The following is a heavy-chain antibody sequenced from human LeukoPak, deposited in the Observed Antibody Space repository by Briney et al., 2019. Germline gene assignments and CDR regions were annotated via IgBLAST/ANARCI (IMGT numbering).Heavy chain of an antibody. CDR3: ARYSTNWTFDY. Sequence: SETLSLTCTVSGGSISSGGYYWSWIRQPPGKGLEWIGYIYHSGSTNYNPSLKSRVTISVDTSKNQFSLKLSSVTAADTAVYYCARYSTNWTFDYWGQGTLVTVSS. J-gene: IGHJ4*02. CDR2: IYHSGST. CDR1: GGSISSGGYY. V-gene: IGHV4-61*08. D-gene: IGHD2-2*01.